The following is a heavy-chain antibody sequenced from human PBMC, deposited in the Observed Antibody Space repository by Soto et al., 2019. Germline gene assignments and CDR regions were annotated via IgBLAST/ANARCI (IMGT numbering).Heavy chain of an antibody. CDR2: ISGSGGST. CDR1: GFTFSSYA. Sequence: PGGSLRLSCAASGFTFSSYAMSWVRQAPGKWLEWVSAISGSGGSTYYADSVKGRFTISRDNSKNTLYLQMNSLRAEDTAVYYCAKDADGYSYGYGGGASWFDPWGQGXLVTVYS. V-gene: IGHV3-23*01. J-gene: IGHJ5*02. D-gene: IGHD5-18*01. CDR3: AKDADGYSYGYGGGASWFDP.